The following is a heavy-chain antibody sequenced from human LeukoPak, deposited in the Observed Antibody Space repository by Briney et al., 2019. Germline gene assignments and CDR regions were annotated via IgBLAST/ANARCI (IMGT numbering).Heavy chain of an antibody. CDR3: ARRRSRGYKDDAFDI. Sequence: PGGSLRLSCAASGFTFSSYWMNWVRQAPGKGLERMANIKQDGSEKYYVDSVKGRFTISRDNAKNSLYLQMNSLRAEDTAVYYCARRRSRGYKDDAFDIWGQGTIVTVSS. CDR2: IKQDGSEK. D-gene: IGHD3-22*01. CDR1: GFTFSSYW. J-gene: IGHJ3*02. V-gene: IGHV3-7*01.